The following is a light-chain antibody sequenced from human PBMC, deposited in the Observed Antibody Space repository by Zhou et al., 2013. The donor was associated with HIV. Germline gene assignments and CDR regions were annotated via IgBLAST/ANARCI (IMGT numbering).Light chain of an antibody. CDR1: QSVSTSY. V-gene: IGKV3-20*01. Sequence: EIVLTQSPGTLSLSPGERATLSCRASQSVSTSYLAWYQQKPDLAPSLLIYATSSRATGIPDRFSGSGSGTDFTLTINRLEPEDFAVYYCQQYDSSPYTFGQGTKLEIK. CDR2: ATS. CDR3: QQYDSSPYT. J-gene: IGKJ2*01.